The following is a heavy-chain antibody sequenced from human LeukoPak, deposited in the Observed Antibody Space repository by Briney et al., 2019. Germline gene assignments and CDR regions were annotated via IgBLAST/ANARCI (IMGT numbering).Heavy chain of an antibody. J-gene: IGHJ6*02. CDR3: ARANPTVTTPYYYGMDV. V-gene: IGHV4-59*01. D-gene: IGHD4-17*01. CDR1: GGSISSYY. CDR2: IYYSGST. Sequence: SETLSLTCTVSGGSISSYYWSWIRQPPGKGLEWIGYIYYSGSTNYNPSLKSRVTISVDTSKNQFSLKLSSVTAADTAVYYCARANPTVTTPYYYGMDVWGQGTTVTVSS.